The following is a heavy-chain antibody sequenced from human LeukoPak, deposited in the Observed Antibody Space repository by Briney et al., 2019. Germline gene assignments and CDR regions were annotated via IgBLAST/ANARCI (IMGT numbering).Heavy chain of an antibody. Sequence: GGSLRHSCAASGFTVSSNYMSWVRQAPGKGLEWVSVIYSGGSTYYADSVKGRFTISRDNSKNTLCLQMNSLRAEDTAVYYCARDGSSGRYFDYWGQGTLVTVSS. CDR3: ARDGSSGRYFDY. CDR1: GFTVSSNY. V-gene: IGHV3-66*01. D-gene: IGHD6-19*01. J-gene: IGHJ4*02. CDR2: IYSGGST.